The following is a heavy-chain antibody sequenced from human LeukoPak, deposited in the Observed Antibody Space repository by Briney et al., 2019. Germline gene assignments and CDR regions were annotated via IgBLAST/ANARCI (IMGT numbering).Heavy chain of an antibody. CDR1: GFTFSSYG. CDR2: ISYDGSNK. CDR3: AKDPKFDP. J-gene: IGHJ5*02. Sequence: PGGSLRLSCAASGFTFSSYGMHWVGQAPGKGLEWVAVISYDGSNKYYADSVKGRFTISRDNSKNTLYLQMNSLRAEDTAVYYCAKDPKFDPWGQGTLVTVSS. V-gene: IGHV3-30*18.